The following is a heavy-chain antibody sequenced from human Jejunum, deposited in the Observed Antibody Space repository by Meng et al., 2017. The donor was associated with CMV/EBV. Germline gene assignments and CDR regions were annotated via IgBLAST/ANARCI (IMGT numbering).Heavy chain of an antibody. D-gene: IGHD3-10*01. CDR1: GAYISSSNW. CDR3: ARDLTVVRGVLDY. Sequence: VSGAYISSSNWWSWVRMTPGKGLEWIGEILHRGSTNYNPSLKSRVTISVDKSRNHFSLKLNSVTAADTAVYYCARDLTVVRGVLDYWSQGTLVTVSS. J-gene: IGHJ4*02. CDR2: ILHRGST. V-gene: IGHV4-4*02.